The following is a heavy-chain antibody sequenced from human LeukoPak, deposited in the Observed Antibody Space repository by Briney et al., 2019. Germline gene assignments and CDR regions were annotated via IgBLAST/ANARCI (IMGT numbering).Heavy chain of an antibody. CDR2: IFYSGST. V-gene: IGHV4-59*12. J-gene: IGHJ3*02. D-gene: IGHD3-10*01. Sequence: SETLSLTCTVSGGSISSCYWSWIRQPPGKGLEWIGYIFYSGSTYYSPSLKSRVTIPLDTSRNQFSLKLNSVTAADTAVYYCAKSNGYGLIDIWGQGTMVTVSS. CDR1: GGSISSCY. CDR3: AKSNGYGLIDI.